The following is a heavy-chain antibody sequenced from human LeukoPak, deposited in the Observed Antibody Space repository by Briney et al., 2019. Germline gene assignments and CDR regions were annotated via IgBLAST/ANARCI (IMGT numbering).Heavy chain of an antibody. CDR2: ISWNSGSI. V-gene: IGHV3-9*01. CDR3: AKDLYHSGSYSHFDY. J-gene: IGHJ4*02. D-gene: IGHD1-26*01. CDR1: GFTFDDYA. Sequence: GRSLRLSCAASGFTFDDYAMHWFRQAPGKGLEWVSGISWNSGSIGYADSVKGRFTISRDNAKNSLYLQMNSLRAEDTALYYCAKDLYHSGSYSHFDYWGQGTLVTVSS.